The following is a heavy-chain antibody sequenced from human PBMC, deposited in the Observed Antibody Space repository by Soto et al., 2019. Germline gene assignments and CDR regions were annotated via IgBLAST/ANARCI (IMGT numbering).Heavy chain of an antibody. J-gene: IGHJ6*02. CDR2: IYYSGST. CDR3: ASIVVVTAIYYYGMDV. CDR1: GGSISSSSYY. D-gene: IGHD2-21*02. Sequence: PSETLSLTCTVSGGSISSSSYYWGWIRQPPGKGLEWIGSIYYSGSTYYNPSLKSRVTISVDTSKNQFSLKLSSVTAADTAVYYCASIVVVTAIYYYGMDVRGQGTTVTVSS. V-gene: IGHV4-39*01.